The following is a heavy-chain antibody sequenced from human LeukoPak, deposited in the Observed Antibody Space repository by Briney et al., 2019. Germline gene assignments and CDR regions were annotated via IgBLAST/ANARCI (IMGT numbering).Heavy chain of an antibody. D-gene: IGHD3-3*01. CDR3: ARVASELLEWYYYYYMDV. CDR1: GYTFTCYD. V-gene: IGHV1-8*01. Sequence: ASVKVSCKASGYTFTCYDINWVRQATGQGLEWMGWMNPNSGNTGYAQKFQGRVTMTRNTSISTAYMELSSLRSEDTAVYYCARVASELLEWYYYYYMDVWGKGTTVTVSS. J-gene: IGHJ6*03. CDR2: MNPNSGNT.